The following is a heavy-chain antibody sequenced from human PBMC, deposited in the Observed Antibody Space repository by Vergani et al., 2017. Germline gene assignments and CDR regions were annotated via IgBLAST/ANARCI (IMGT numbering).Heavy chain of an antibody. CDR1: GYSFTSYW. Sequence: EVLLVPSGAEVKKPGASLRISCKGSGYSFTSYWISWVRQMPGKGLEWMGRIDPSDSYTNYSPSFQGHVSSSADKSISTAYLQWSSLKASDTAMYYCATGAGDSSWKSYYYYGMDVWSQGTTVTVSS. D-gene: IGHD6-13*01. V-gene: IGHV5-10-1*03. CDR3: ATGAGDSSWKSYYYYGMDV. CDR2: IDPSDSYT. J-gene: IGHJ6*02.